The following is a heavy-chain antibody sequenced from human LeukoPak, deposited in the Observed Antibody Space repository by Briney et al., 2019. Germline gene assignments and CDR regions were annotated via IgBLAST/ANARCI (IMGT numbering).Heavy chain of an antibody. Sequence: PGGSLRLSCAASGFTFSSYEMNWVRQAPGKGLEWVSYISSSGSTIYYADSVKGRFTISRDNAKNSLYLQMNSLRAEDTAVYYCASGAANDYGDYYFDYWGQGTLVTVSS. V-gene: IGHV3-48*03. D-gene: IGHD4-17*01. CDR2: ISSSGSTI. CDR3: ASGAANDYGDYYFDY. J-gene: IGHJ4*02. CDR1: GFTFSSYE.